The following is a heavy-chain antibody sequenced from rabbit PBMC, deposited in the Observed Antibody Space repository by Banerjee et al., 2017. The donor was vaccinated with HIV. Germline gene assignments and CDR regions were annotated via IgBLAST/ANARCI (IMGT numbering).Heavy chain of an antibody. D-gene: IGHD4-1*01. CDR1: GFDFSSNA. J-gene: IGHJ4*01. CDR3: ARDLAGVIGWNFNL. V-gene: IGHV1S40*01. Sequence: QSLEESGGGLFQPGGSLTLTCKASGFDFSSNAMCWVRQAPGEGLEWIGCIDTGSGSTVYATWVNGRFTISKTSSTTVTLQMTSLTAADTATYFCARDLAGVIGWNFNLWGPGTLVTVS. CDR2: IDTGSGST.